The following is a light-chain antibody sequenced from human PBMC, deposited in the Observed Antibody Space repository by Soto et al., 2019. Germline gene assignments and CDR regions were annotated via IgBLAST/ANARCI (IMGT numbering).Light chain of an antibody. Sequence: QSVLTQPPSVSGAPGQRVTMSCAGSSSNIGAGYDVHWYKQLPGTAPKLLIYGNVNRPSGVLDRFSGSKSGASASLAITELQPEDEADYYCQSYDSSLSAWVFGGGTKLTVL. V-gene: IGLV1-40*01. J-gene: IGLJ3*02. CDR1: SSNIGAGYD. CDR3: QSYDSSLSAWV. CDR2: GNV.